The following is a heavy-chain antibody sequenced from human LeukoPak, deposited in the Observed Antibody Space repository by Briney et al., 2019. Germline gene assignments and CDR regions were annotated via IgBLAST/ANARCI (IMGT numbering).Heavy chain of an antibody. CDR2: IKRDGSEK. CDR1: IFTFSTSW. J-gene: IGHJ4*02. Sequence: PGGSLRLSCAASIFTFSTSWMSWVRQAPGKGLEWVANIKRDGSEKYYVDSVKGRFTISRDNANNSMYLQMNSLRVEDTAVYYCAGLSTAVPDADYWGQGTLVTVSS. CDR3: AGLSTAVPDADY. V-gene: IGHV3-7*01. D-gene: IGHD6-19*01.